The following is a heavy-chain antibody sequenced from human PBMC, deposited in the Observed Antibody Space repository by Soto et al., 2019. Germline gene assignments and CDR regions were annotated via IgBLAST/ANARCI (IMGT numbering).Heavy chain of an antibody. D-gene: IGHD3-3*01. V-gene: IGHV4-30-2*01. Sequence: PSETLSLTCTVSGGSISSGNFSWTWIRHPPGKGLEWIAYIFHTGSTFYNSSLKPRVSISVDRSKNQFSLKLKSVTETDTAVYYCARVKVGDLFRFSWCFDLWGRGSLVTVSS. CDR3: ARVKVGDLFRFSWCFDL. CDR2: IFHTGST. J-gene: IGHJ2*01. CDR1: GGSISSGNFS.